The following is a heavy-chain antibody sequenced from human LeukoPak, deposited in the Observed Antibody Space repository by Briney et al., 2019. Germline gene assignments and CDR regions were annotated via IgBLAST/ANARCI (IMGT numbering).Heavy chain of an antibody. CDR2: IYYRGST. D-gene: IGHD2-2*01. CDR3: ARHLGYCGTTSCFGRAYWFDP. J-gene: IGHJ5*02. CDR1: GGSISSYY. V-gene: IGHV4-59*08. Sequence: PSETLSLTCTVSGGSISSYYWSWIRQPPGKGLEWIGYIYYRGSTNYNPSLQSRVTISVDTSKNQFSLDLKSVTAAETAVYYCARHLGYCGTTSCFGRAYWFDPWGQGTLVTVSS.